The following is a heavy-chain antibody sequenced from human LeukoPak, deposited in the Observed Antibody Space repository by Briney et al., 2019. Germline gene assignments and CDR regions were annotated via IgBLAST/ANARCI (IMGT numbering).Heavy chain of an antibody. Sequence: ASVKVSCKASGYTFTGYYVHWVRQAPGQGLEWMGWINPNSGGTNYAQKFQGRVTMTRGTSISTAYMELSRLRSDDTAVYYYARDQKLRFLEWLPAPFHAWGQGTLVTVSS. CDR2: INPNSGGT. D-gene: IGHD3-3*01. V-gene: IGHV1-2*02. CDR3: ARDQKLRFLEWLPAPFHA. J-gene: IGHJ5*02. CDR1: GYTFTGYY.